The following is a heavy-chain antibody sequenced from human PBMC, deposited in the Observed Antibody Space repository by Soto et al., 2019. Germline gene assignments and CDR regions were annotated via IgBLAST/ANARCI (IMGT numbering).Heavy chain of an antibody. D-gene: IGHD2-15*01. CDR3: APLPPRIEVKVLPIQT. CDR2: IYYSGST. V-gene: IGHV4-30-4*01. Sequence: SETLSLTCTVSGGSISSGDYYWSWIRQPPGKGLEWIGYIYYSGSTYYNPSLKSRVTISVDTSNKHFSLKLRFVTAAHTAVYYCAPLPPRIEVKVLPIQTWGQGTLVTVSS. J-gene: IGHJ5*02. CDR1: GGSISSGDYY.